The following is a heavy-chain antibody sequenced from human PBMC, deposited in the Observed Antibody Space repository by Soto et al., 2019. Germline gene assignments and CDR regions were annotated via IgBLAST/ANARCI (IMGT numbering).Heavy chain of an antibody. J-gene: IGHJ3*02. CDR2: ISSVGSTI. V-gene: IGHV3-48*03. CDR1: GFTFDNYE. D-gene: IGHD3-10*01. Sequence: GGSLRLSCAASGFTFDNYEMNWVRQAPGKGLEWLSYISSVGSTIYYADSVKGRFTISRDNAKDSLYLQMNSLRVEDTAVYYCARGFLIRALDIWGQGTMVTVSS. CDR3: ARGFLIRALDI.